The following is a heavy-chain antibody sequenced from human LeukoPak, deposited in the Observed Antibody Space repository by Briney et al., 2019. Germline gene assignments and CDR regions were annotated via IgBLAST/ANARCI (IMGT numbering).Heavy chain of an antibody. D-gene: IGHD2-8*02. Sequence: GGSLRLSCAASGFTFINAWMSWVRQAPGKGLEWVANIKQDGSEKYYVDSVKGRFTISRDNAKNSLYLQMNSLRAEDTAVYYCARDRDQTGAYYYYYYMDVWGKGTTVTVSS. CDR1: GFTFINAW. V-gene: IGHV3-7*01. J-gene: IGHJ6*03. CDR3: ARDRDQTGAYYYYYYMDV. CDR2: IKQDGSEK.